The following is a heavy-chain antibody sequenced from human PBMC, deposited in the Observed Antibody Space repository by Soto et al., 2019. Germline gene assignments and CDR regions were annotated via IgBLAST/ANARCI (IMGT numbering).Heavy chain of an antibody. CDR1: GFTFTRYW. CDR3: ARVLEAYSDGYYYNYYAMYX. J-gene: IGHJ6*02. Sequence: GGSLRLSCEASGFTFTRYWMHWVRQAPEKGLVWVSRIDTDGTTTSYADSVKVRFTISRDNAQNKLHLQMDSLRAEDTAVYYCARVLEAYSDGYYYNYYAMYXWGQVTTFTVS. V-gene: IGHV3-74*01. D-gene: IGHD2-21*01. CDR2: IDTDGTTT.